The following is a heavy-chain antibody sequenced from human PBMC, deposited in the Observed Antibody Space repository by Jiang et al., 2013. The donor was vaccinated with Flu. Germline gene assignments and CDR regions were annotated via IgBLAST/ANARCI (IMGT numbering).Heavy chain of an antibody. CDR3: ARLRRIRDYGDYDRFFDY. Sequence: LLKPSETLSLTCAVYGGSFSGYYWSWIRQPPGKGLEWIGEINHSGSTNYNPSLKSRVTISVDTSKNQFSLKLSSVTAADTAVYYCARLRRIRDYGDYDRFFDYWGQGTLVTVSS. J-gene: IGHJ4*02. V-gene: IGHV4-34*01. CDR1: GGSFSGYY. D-gene: IGHD4-17*01. CDR2: INHSGST.